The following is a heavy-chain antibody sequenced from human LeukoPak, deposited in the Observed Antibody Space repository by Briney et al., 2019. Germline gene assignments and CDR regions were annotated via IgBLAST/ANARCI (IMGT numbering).Heavy chain of an antibody. CDR1: GYTFTSYD. V-gene: IGHV1-8*01. CDR3: TRVSIAAAGKPLVYGMDV. CDR2: INPNNGNT. Sequence: GASVKVSCKASGYTFTSYDINWVRQATGQGLEWMGWINPNNGNTGSAQKFQGRVTMTRDTSINTAYMELSSLRSEDTAIYYCTRVSIAAAGKPLVYGMDVWGQGTTVTVSS. J-gene: IGHJ6*02. D-gene: IGHD6-13*01.